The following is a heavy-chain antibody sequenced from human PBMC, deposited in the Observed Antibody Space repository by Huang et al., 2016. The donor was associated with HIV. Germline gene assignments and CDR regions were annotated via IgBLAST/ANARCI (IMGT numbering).Heavy chain of an antibody. CDR3: ATKTAGMDI. Sequence: VESGGRSVQPGGSIKLSCVGSTFTCGAYWMSWVRQPPGKGLGWVANIKQDESEKYYVDSVKGRFNISRDNARKVLFLEMDNLRVEDTAMYFCATKTAGMDIWGQGTTVTVSS. CDR1: TFTCGAYW. V-gene: IGHV3-7*01. CDR2: IKQDESEK. D-gene: IGHD1-7*01. J-gene: IGHJ6*02.